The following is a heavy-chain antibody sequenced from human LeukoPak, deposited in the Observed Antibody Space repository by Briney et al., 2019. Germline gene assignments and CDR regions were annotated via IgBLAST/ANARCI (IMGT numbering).Heavy chain of an antibody. J-gene: IGHJ6*03. D-gene: IGHD3-10*01. CDR2: IEQDGSEK. CDR1: GFTFSNYW. Sequence: PGGSLRLSCAASGFTFSNYWMSWVRQAPGKGLEWVANIEQDGSEKYYVDSVKGRFTISRDNAKNSLYLQMNSLRAEDTAVYYCARDTYYGSGSYGFYYYMDVWGKGTTVTVSS. CDR3: ARDTYYGSGSYGFYYYMDV. V-gene: IGHV3-7*01.